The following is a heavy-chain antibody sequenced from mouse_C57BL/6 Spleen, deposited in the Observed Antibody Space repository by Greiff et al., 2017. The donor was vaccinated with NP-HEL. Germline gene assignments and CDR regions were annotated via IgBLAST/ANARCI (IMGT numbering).Heavy chain of an antibody. CDR3: TTGTPLYFDD. V-gene: IGHV14-1*01. Sequence: VHVKQSGAELVRPGASVKLSCTASGFNIKDYYMHWVKQRPEQGLEWIGRIDPEDGDTEYAPKFQGKATMTADTSSNTAYLQLSSLTSEDTAVYYCTTGTPLYFDDWGQGTTLTVAS. CDR2: IDPEDGDT. D-gene: IGHD4-1*01. CDR1: GFNIKDYY. J-gene: IGHJ2*01.